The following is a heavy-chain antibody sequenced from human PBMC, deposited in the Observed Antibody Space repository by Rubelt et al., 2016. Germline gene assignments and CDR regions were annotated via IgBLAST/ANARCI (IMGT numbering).Heavy chain of an antibody. CDR2: ISSNGRST. Sequence: RQAPGKGLEYVSAISSNGRSTYYVNSVKGRFTISRDNSKNTLYLQMGSLRAEDMAVYYCARVSANDILTGYHDYYYYYGMDVWGQGTTVTVSS. V-gene: IGHV3-64*01. J-gene: IGHJ6*02. D-gene: IGHD3-9*01. CDR3: ARVSANDILTGYHDYYYYYGMDV.